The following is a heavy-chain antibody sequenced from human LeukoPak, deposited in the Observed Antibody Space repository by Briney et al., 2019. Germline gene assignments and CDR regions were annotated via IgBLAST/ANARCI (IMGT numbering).Heavy chain of an antibody. CDR3: ANRNDFWSGYSV. J-gene: IGHJ4*02. V-gene: IGHV3-23*01. Sequence: AGGSLRLSCAASGFTFSNLWMSWVRQAPGKGLEWVSAISGSGGSTYYADSVKGRFTISRDNSKNTLYLQMNSLRAEDTAVYYCANRNDFWSGYSVWGQGTLVTVSS. D-gene: IGHD3-3*01. CDR2: ISGSGGST. CDR1: GFTFSNLW.